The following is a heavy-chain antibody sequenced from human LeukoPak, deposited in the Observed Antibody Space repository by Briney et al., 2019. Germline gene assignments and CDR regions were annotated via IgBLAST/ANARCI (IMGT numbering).Heavy chain of an antibody. CDR3: ARLPREYYYGSGFDY. CDR2: IYPGDSDT. CDR1: GYGFNSYW. D-gene: IGHD3-10*01. V-gene: IGHV5-51*01. J-gene: IGHJ4*02. Sequence: GESLKISCKGSGYGFNSYWIAWVRQMPGKGLEWMGIIYPGDSDTRYSPSFQGQVTISADKSISTAYRQWSSLKASDTAMYYCARLPREYYYGSGFDYWGQGTLVTVSS.